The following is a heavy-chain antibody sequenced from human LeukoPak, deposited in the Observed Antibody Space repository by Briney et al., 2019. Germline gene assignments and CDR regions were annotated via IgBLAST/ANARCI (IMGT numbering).Heavy chain of an antibody. J-gene: IGHJ3*02. D-gene: IGHD6-19*01. Sequence: GGSLRLSCAASGFTFSGYDMHWVRQGPGKGLEWVSAISIGGDTYYPGSVRGRFTISRENAKNSFYLQMNSLRAGDTAIYYCARAHVGWGLAFDIWGQGTVVIVSS. V-gene: IGHV3-13*01. CDR1: GFTFSGYD. CDR3: ARAHVGWGLAFDI. CDR2: ISIGGDT.